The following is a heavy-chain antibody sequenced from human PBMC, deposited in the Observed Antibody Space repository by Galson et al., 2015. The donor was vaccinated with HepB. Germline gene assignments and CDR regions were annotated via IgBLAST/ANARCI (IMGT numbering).Heavy chain of an antibody. Sequence: LRLSCAASGFTVSSNYMSWVRQAPGKGLEWVSVIYSGGSTYYADSVKGRFTISRDNSKNTLYLQMNSLRAEDTAVYYCAGYDILRVYYGMDVWGQGTTVTVSS. CDR1: GFTVSSNY. CDR3: AGYDILRVYYGMDV. CDR2: IYSGGST. J-gene: IGHJ6*02. V-gene: IGHV3-53*01. D-gene: IGHD3-9*01.